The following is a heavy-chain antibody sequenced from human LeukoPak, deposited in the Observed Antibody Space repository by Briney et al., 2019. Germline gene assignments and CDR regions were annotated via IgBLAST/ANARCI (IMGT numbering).Heavy chain of an antibody. CDR1: GGSISSYY. CDR3: ARPQGGSGYSSGDVYYYYYYMDV. CDR2: IYYSGST. Sequence: SETLSLTCTVSGGSISSYYWSWIRQPPGKGLEWIGYIYYSGSTNYSPSLKSRVTISVDTSKNQFSLKLSSVTAADTAVYYCARPQGGSGYSSGDVYYYYYYMDVWGKGTTVTVS. D-gene: IGHD5-18*01. J-gene: IGHJ6*03. V-gene: IGHV4-59*01.